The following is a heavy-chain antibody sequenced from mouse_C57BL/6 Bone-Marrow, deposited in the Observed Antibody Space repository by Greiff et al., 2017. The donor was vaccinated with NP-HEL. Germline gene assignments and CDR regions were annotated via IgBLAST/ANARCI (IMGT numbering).Heavy chain of an antibody. CDR1: GYTFTSYW. CDR2: INPSNGGT. J-gene: IGHJ1*03. CDR3: ATYGYDTSSWYFDV. D-gene: IGHD2-2*01. Sequence: VQLQQPGTELVKPGASVKLSCKASGYTFTSYWMHWVKQRPGQGLEWIGNINPSNGGTNYNEKFKSKATLTVDKSSSTAYMQLSSLTSEDSAFYYCATYGYDTSSWYFDVWGTGTTVTGSS. V-gene: IGHV1-53*01.